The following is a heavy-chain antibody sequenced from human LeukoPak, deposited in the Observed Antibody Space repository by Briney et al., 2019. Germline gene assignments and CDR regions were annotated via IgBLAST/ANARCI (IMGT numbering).Heavy chain of an antibody. Sequence: GGSLRLSCEASGFTFSSYNMNWVRQAPGEGLEWVSSISAGSDYIYYADSVKGRFTVSRDNAKNSLYLQMNSLRAEDTAVYYCARSPQKYYDFWSGYSEFDYWGQGTLVTVSS. D-gene: IGHD3-3*01. CDR1: GFTFSSYN. CDR2: ISAGSDYI. CDR3: ARSPQKYYDFWSGYSEFDY. J-gene: IGHJ4*02. V-gene: IGHV3-21*04.